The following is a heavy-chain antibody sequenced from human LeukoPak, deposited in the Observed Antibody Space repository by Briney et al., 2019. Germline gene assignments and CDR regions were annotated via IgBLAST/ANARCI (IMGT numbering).Heavy chain of an antibody. J-gene: IGHJ4*02. D-gene: IGHD5-18*01. CDR2: IYYSGST. CDR1: GGSIGSSSYY. V-gene: IGHV4-39*01. CDR3: ARQTWIELWHFDY. Sequence: SETLSLTCTVSGGSIGSSSYYWAWIRQPPGKGLEWIGSIYYSGSTYYNPSLKSRVTISVETSKNKFSLKVSPVTAADTAVYYCARQTWIELWHFDYWGQGALVTVSS.